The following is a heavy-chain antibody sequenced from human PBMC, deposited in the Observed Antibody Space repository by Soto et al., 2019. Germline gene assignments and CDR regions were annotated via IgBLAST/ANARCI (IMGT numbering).Heavy chain of an antibody. CDR1: GGSISSSSYY. D-gene: IGHD3-3*01. Sequence: SETLSLTCTVSGGSISSSSYYWGWIRQPPGKGLEWIGSIYYSGSTYYNPSLKSRVTISVDTSKNQFSLKLSSVTAADTAVYYCAFSYDFWNHGGFDYWGQGTLVTVSS. J-gene: IGHJ4*02. V-gene: IGHV4-39*01. CDR2: IYYSGST. CDR3: AFSYDFWNHGGFDY.